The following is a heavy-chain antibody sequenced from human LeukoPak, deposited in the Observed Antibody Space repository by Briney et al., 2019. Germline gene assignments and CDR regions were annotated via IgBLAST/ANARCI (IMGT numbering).Heavy chain of an antibody. J-gene: IGHJ1*01. D-gene: IGHD2-15*01. CDR1: GFTFSSYG. CDR2: ISYDGSNK. CDR3: AVKLGYCSGGSCYEYFQH. V-gene: IGHV3-30*03. Sequence: GGSLRLSCAASGFTFSSYGMHWVRQAPGKGLEWVAVISYDGSNKYYADSVKGRFTISRDNSKNTLYLQMNSLRAEDTAVYYCAVKLGYCSGGSCYEYFQHWGQGTLVTVSS.